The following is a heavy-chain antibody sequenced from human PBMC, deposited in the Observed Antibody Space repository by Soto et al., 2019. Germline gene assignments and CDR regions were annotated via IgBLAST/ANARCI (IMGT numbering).Heavy chain of an antibody. J-gene: IGHJ4*02. CDR3: AADSSGYYWFGY. CDR1: GDSMSPFY. CDR2: TYYSGNT. V-gene: IGHV4-59*13. Sequence: SETLSLTCTVSGDSMSPFYWNWIRQSPGKGLEWIGYTYYSGNTNYNPSLKSRVAISVDTSKNQFYLKLRSVTAADTAVYYCAADSSGYYWFGYWGQGTLVTVSS. D-gene: IGHD3-22*01.